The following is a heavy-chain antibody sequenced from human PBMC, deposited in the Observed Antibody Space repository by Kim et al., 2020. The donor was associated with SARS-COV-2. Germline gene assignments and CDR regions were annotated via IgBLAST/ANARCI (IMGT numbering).Heavy chain of an antibody. J-gene: IGHJ4*02. V-gene: IGHV3-30*03. D-gene: IGHD3-16*01. CDR3: TSFSY. CDR2: ISSDGSNQ. Sequence: GGSLRLSCAASGFTFSNYNIHWVRQAPGKGLEWVAVISSDGSNQYYGDSVKGRFTISRDNSKNTVYLQVNSLRTEDSAVYYCTSFSYWGQATLVTVSS. CDR1: GFTFSNYN.